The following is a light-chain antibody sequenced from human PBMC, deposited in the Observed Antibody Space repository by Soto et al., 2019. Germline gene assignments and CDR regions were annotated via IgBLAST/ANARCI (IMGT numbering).Light chain of an antibody. V-gene: IGKV3-15*01. CDR2: DAS. CDR3: QQYNNWPPLT. CDR1: QSVTSN. J-gene: IGKJ4*01. Sequence: EVVMTQSPATLSVSPGESATLSCRASQSVTSNLAWYQQKPGQPPRLLIYDASTRATGIPARFSGSGSGTDFTLTISSLQSEDFAVYYCQQYNNWPPLTFGGGTKVEIK.